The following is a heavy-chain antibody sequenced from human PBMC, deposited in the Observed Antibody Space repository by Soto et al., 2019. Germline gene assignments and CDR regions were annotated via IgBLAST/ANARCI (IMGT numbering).Heavy chain of an antibody. J-gene: IGHJ3*01. Sequence: ASVRVSCKASGSTFKKYGFNWVRQAPGKGLEWMGRISAFNDYTNLAQKFQGRITLTTDASTNTAYMELQILRSEDTAMYYCARGRGVVIPPGTPCAFDVWGQGIMVPVS. CDR1: GSTFKKYG. D-gene: IGHD2-21*01. CDR2: ISAFNDYT. CDR3: ARGRGVVIPPGTPCAFDV. V-gene: IGHV1-18*01.